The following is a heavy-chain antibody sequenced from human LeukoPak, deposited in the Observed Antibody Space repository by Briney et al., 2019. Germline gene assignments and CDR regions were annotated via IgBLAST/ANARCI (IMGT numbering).Heavy chain of an antibody. J-gene: IGHJ3*02. CDR1: GFTFSSYS. Sequence: PGGSLRLSCAASGFTFSSYSMNWVRQAPGKGLEWVSSISSSSSYIYYADSVKGRFTISRDNAKNSLYLQMNSLRAEDTAVYYCARVGYCSGGSCWGAFDIWGQGTMVTVSS. CDR3: ARVGYCSGGSCWGAFDI. V-gene: IGHV3-21*01. CDR2: ISSSSSYI. D-gene: IGHD2-15*01.